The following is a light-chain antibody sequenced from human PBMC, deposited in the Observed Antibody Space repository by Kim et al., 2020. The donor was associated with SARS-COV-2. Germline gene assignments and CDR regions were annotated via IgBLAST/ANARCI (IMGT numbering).Light chain of an antibody. CDR3: QVWDSGVV. J-gene: IGLJ2*01. CDR1: NIGSKS. V-gene: IGLV3-21*04. CDR2: YDS. Sequence: SYELTQPPSVSVAPGKTARITCGGNNIGSKSVHWYQQKPGQAPVLVIYYDSDRPSGIPERFSGSNSGNTATLTISRVEAGDEADYYCQVWDSGVVFSGGTQLTVL.